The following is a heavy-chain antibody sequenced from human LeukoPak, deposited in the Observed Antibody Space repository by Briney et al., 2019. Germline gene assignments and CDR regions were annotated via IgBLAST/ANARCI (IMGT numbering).Heavy chain of an antibody. Sequence: GGSLRLSCAASGFTVSSNYMSWVRQAPGKGLEWVSVIYSGGTTYYADSVKGRFTISRDNSKNTLYLQMNSLSAEDTAVYYCGSGRRNSGSYYVFDYWGQGTLVTVSS. CDR2: IYSGGTT. J-gene: IGHJ4*02. V-gene: IGHV3-53*01. CDR1: GFTVSSNY. D-gene: IGHD1-26*01. CDR3: GSGRRNSGSYYVFDY.